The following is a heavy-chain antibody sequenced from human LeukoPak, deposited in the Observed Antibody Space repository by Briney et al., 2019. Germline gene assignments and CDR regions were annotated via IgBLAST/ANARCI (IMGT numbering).Heavy chain of an antibody. CDR2: IRCSGHSK. CDR1: GFTFSSYA. J-gene: IGHJ4*02. V-gene: IGHV3-23*01. CDR3: AKDVSSDWQSAGFDY. Sequence: GGSLRLSCAASGFTFSSYAMRWVRQAPGKGLEWVAAIRCSGHSKYYADSVKGRFTISRDNSKNTLYLQMNSLRAEDTAVDYCAKDVSSDWQSAGFDYWGQGTLVTVSS. D-gene: IGHD6-19*01.